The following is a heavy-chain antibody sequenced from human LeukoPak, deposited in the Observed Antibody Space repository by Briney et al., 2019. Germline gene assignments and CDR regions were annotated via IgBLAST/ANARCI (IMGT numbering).Heavy chain of an antibody. CDR1: GYTFTGYY. Sequence: ASVKVSCKASGYTFTGYYMHWVRQAPGQGLEWMGWINPNSGGTNYAQKFQGRVTMTRDTSISTAYMELSRLRSDDTAVYYCARPVYYNILTGYRDLDAFDIWGQGTMVTVSS. D-gene: IGHD3-9*01. V-gene: IGHV1-2*02. CDR3: ARPVYYNILTGYRDLDAFDI. J-gene: IGHJ3*02. CDR2: INPNSGGT.